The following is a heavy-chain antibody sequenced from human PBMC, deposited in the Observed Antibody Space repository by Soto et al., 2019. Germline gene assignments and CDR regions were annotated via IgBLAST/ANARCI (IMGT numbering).Heavy chain of an antibody. CDR1: GYTFIAYA. CDR2: INAGNGNT. D-gene: IGHD6-13*01. J-gene: IGHJ6*03. CDR3: ARVRIADYYYYYYMDV. Sequence: ASVKVSCKASGYTFIAYAVHWVRQAPGQRLEWMGWINAGNGNTNYSQKFQGRVTMTRDTSTSTVYMELSSLRSEDTAVYYCARVRIADYYYYYYMDVWGKGTTVTVSS. V-gene: IGHV1-3*01.